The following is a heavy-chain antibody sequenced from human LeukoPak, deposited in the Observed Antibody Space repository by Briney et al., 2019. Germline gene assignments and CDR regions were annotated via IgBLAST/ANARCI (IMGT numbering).Heavy chain of an antibody. Sequence: PSETLSLTCAVYGGSFSGYYWSWIRQPPGKWLEWIGEINHSGSTNYNPSLKSRVTISVDTSKNQFSLKLSSVTAADTAVYYCAREGGSYRSFDYWGQGTLVTVSS. CDR3: AREGGSYRSFDY. V-gene: IGHV4-34*01. J-gene: IGHJ4*02. D-gene: IGHD1-26*01. CDR1: GGSFSGYY. CDR2: INHSGST.